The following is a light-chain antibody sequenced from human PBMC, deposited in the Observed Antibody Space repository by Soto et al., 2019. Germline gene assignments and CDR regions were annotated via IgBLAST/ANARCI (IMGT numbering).Light chain of an antibody. CDR1: QSVSRD. CDR2: GAS. CDR3: QQYNNWPRT. V-gene: IGKV3-15*01. Sequence: EIVMTQSPATLSVSPGERATLSCRASQSVSRDLAWYHQKPGQAPRLLNYGASTRATGIPARFSGSGSGTEFTLTINSLQSEDFAVYYCQQYNNWPRTFGQGTKVDIK. J-gene: IGKJ1*01.